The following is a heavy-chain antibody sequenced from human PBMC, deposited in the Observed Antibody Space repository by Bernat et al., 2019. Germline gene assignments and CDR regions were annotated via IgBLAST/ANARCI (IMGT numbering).Heavy chain of an antibody. J-gene: IGHJ5*02. V-gene: IGHV4-39*01. Sequence: QLQLQESGPGLVKPSETLSLTCTVSGGSVSSSTYYWGWIRQPPGMGLEWIGSVYYSGSTYYNPSLKSRVTISLDTSKNRFSLRLSSVTAADTAVYYCARHRLSQAMTMPYRFDPWGQGNLVTVSS. D-gene: IGHD4/OR15-4a*01. CDR1: GGSVSSSTYY. CDR2: VYYSGST. CDR3: ARHRLSQAMTMPYRFDP.